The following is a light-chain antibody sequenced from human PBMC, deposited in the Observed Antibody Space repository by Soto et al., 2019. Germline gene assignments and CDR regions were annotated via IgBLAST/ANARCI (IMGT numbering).Light chain of an antibody. CDR1: SGSVSTSYY. Sequence: QTVVTQAPSFSVSPGGTVTLPCGLSSGSVSTSYYPSWYQQTPGQAPRTLIYSTNTRSSGVPDRFSGSILGNKAALTITGAQAEDESDYYCVLYMGSGTVVFGGGTKLTVL. CDR2: STN. V-gene: IGLV8-61*01. J-gene: IGLJ2*01. CDR3: VLYMGSGTVV.